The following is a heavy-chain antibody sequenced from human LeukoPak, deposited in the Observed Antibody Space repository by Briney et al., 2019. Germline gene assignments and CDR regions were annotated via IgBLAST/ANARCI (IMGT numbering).Heavy chain of an antibody. D-gene: IGHD3-22*01. V-gene: IGHV1-2*02. Sequence: ASVKVSCKASGYTFTGYYMHWVRQAPGQGLEWMGWINPNSGGTNYAQKFQGRVTMTRDTSISTAYMELSRLRSDDTAVYYCASQSYYYDSSGSAFDIWGQGTMVTVSS. CDR1: GYTFTGYY. CDR2: INPNSGGT. CDR3: ASQSYYYDSSGSAFDI. J-gene: IGHJ3*02.